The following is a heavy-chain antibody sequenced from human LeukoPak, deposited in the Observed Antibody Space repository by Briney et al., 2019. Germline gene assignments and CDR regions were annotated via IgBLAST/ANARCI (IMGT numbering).Heavy chain of an antibody. V-gene: IGHV4-61*02. D-gene: IGHD2-2*01. CDR1: GGSISSGSYY. Sequence: SETLSLTCTVSGGSISSGSYYWSWIRQPAGKGLEWIGRIYTSGSTNYNPSLKSRVTISVDTSKNQFSLKLSSVTAADTAVYYCARHIMQLPPIFDYWGQGTLVTVSS. J-gene: IGHJ4*02. CDR3: ARHIMQLPPIFDY. CDR2: IYTSGST.